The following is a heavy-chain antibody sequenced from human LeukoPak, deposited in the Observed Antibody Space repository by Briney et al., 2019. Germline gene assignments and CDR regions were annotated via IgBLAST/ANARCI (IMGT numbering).Heavy chain of an antibody. Sequence: GGSLRLSCAASGFTFSPYSMNWVRQAPGEGLEWVSSISSSSSYIYYADSVKGRFTISRDKAKNSLYLQMNSLRAEDTAVYYCARVPYSGYHFDYWGQGTLVTVSS. V-gene: IGHV3-21*01. CDR1: GFTFSPYS. J-gene: IGHJ4*02. D-gene: IGHD1-26*01. CDR2: ISSSSSYI. CDR3: ARVPYSGYHFDY.